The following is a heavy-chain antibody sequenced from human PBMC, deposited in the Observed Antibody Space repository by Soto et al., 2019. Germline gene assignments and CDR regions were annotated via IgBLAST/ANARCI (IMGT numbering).Heavy chain of an antibody. D-gene: IGHD3-22*01. CDR2: ISANADNA. Sequence: EVPLLESGGALVQPGGSLRLSCVGSGFRFRNYGMSWVRQAPGKGLEWVSGISANADNAYYADSVKGRFTISRDNSKNTVYLQMNSLRAEDTAVYYCAKDLEWLLRHFENWGQGTLVTVSS. CDR3: AKDLEWLLRHFEN. J-gene: IGHJ4*02. V-gene: IGHV3-23*01. CDR1: GFRFRNYG.